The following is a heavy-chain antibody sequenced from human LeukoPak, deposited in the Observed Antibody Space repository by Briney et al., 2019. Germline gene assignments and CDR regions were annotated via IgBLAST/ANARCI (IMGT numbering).Heavy chain of an antibody. J-gene: IGHJ4*02. Sequence: PGGSLRLSCAASGFTFSSYWMHWVRQAPGKGLVWVSRINSDGSSTSYADSVKGRFTISRDNAKNTLYLQMNSLRAEDTAVYYCARTGYSSGWAPDYWGQGTLVTVSS. CDR2: INSDGSST. CDR3: ARTGYSSGWAPDY. V-gene: IGHV3-74*01. CDR1: GFTFSSYW. D-gene: IGHD6-19*01.